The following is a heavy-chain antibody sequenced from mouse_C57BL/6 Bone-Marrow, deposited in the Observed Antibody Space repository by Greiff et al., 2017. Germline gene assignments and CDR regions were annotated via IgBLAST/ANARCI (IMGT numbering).Heavy chain of an antibody. J-gene: IGHJ2*01. D-gene: IGHD1-1*01. CDR1: GFTFSSYG. CDR2: ISSGGSYT. Sequence: EVQRVESGGDLVKPGGSLKLSCAASGFTFSSYGMSWVRQTPDKRLEWVATISSGGSYTYYPDSVKGRFTISRDNAKNTLYLQMSSLKSEDTAMYYCAREILRDFDYWGQGTTLTVSS. CDR3: AREILRDFDY. V-gene: IGHV5-6*01.